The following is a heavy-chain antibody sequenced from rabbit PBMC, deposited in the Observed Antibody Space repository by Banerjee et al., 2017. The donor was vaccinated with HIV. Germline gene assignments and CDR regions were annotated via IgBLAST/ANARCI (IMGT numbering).Heavy chain of an antibody. CDR2: IDPVFGST. J-gene: IGHJ4*01. D-gene: IGHD2-1*01. CDR1: GFDFSSYY. V-gene: IGHV1S7*01. CDR3: AREGDYGDYRTNYFNL. Sequence: QLKESGGGLVQPGGSLKLSCKASGFDFSSYYMSWVRQAPGKGLEWIGYIDPVFGSTYYASWVNGRFTISSHNAQNTLYLQLNSLTAADTATYFCAREGDYGDYRTNYFNLWGPGTLVTVS.